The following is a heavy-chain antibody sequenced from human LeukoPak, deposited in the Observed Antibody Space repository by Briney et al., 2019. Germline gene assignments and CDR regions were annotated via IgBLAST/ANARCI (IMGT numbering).Heavy chain of an antibody. CDR2: INPNSGGT. Sequence: ASVKVSCKASGYTFTGYYMHWVRQAPGQGLEWMGWINPNSGGTNYAQKFQGRVTMTRDTSISTAYMELSRLRSGDTAVYYCARGGWQQLVPHKANWFDPWGQGTLVTVSS. CDR1: GYTFTGYY. D-gene: IGHD6-13*01. CDR3: ARGGWQQLVPHKANWFDP. J-gene: IGHJ5*02. V-gene: IGHV1-2*02.